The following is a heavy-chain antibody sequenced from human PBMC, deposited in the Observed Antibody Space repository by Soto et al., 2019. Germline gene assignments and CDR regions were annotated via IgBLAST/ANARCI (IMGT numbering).Heavy chain of an antibody. CDR1: GFTFDDYG. Sequence: TGGSLRLSCAASGFTFDDYGMSWVRQVPGKGLEWVAGINWNGRTRNYADSVKGRFTVSRDTAKNSLYPQMNSLRAEDTALYFCARASPRGRYFDWLIFPLGHWGQGT. J-gene: IGHJ4*02. D-gene: IGHD3-9*01. CDR3: ARASPRGRYFDWLIFPLGH. CDR2: INWNGRTR. V-gene: IGHV3-20*04.